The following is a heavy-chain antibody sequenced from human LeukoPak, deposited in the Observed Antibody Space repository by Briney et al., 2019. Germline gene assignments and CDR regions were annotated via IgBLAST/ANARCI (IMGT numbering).Heavy chain of an antibody. D-gene: IGHD3-16*02. J-gene: IGHJ4*02. CDR3: ARDLGDYVWGSYRQRGFDS. Sequence: GGSLRLSCAASGFNFSSYTMNWVRQVPGKGLEWVSSISSSSSYLYYADSVKGRFTISRDNAKNSLYLKMSSLRAEDTAVFYCARDLGDYVWGSYRQRGFDSWGQGTLVTVSS. CDR2: ISSSSSYL. CDR1: GFNFSSYT. V-gene: IGHV3-21*01.